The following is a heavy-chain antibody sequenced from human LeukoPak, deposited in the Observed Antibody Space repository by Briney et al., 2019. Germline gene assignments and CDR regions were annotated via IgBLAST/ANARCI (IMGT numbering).Heavy chain of an antibody. CDR1: GGSFSGYY. Sequence: SETLSLTCAVYGGSFSGYYWRWIRQPPEKGVEWIGEINHSGSTNYNPSLKSRVTISVDTSKNQFSLKLSSVTAADTAVYYCARGVPAIYSSIHDNYYYYMDVWGKGTTVTVSS. D-gene: IGHD6-6*01. CDR3: ARGVPAIYSSIHDNYYYYMDV. V-gene: IGHV4-34*01. CDR2: INHSGST. J-gene: IGHJ6*03.